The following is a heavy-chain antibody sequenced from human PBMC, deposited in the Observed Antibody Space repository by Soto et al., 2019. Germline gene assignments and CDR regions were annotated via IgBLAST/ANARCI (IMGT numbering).Heavy chain of an antibody. CDR3: ARAYYYDSSGYDY. CDR2: IYYSGST. CDR1: GGSISSYY. J-gene: IGHJ4*02. D-gene: IGHD3-22*01. Sequence: PSETLSLTCTVSGGSISSYYWSWIRQPPGKGLEWIGYIYYSGSTNYNPSLKSRVTISVDTPKNQFSLKLSSVTAADTAVYYCARAYYYDSSGYDYWGQGTLVTVSS. V-gene: IGHV4-59*01.